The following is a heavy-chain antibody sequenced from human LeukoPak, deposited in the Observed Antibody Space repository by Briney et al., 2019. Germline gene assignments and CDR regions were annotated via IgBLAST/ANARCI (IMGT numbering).Heavy chain of an antibody. CDR1: GFTFSSYG. V-gene: IGHV3-23*01. CDR2: ISGSGGST. J-gene: IGHJ4*02. CDR3: ASIMVRMLRAFDY. Sequence: PGGSLRLSCAASGFTFSSYGMSWVRQAPGKGLEWVSAISGSGGSTYYADSVKGRFTISRDNSKNTLYLQMNSLRAEDTAVYYCASIMVRMLRAFDYWGQGTLVTVSS. D-gene: IGHD3-10*01.